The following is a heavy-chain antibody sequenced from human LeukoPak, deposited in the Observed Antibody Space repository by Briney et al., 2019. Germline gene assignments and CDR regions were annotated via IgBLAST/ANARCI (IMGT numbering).Heavy chain of an antibody. CDR1: GXXXXXXX. V-gene: IGHV3-66*01. CDR3: AGDSSGPLY. D-gene: IGHD6-19*01. Sequence: GGSLRLSCAXXGXXXXXXXXXXXXXXPGXGLXWVSVIYSXXXXXYADSVNGRFTISRDNSKNTLYLQMNSLSAKDTAVYYCAGDSSGPLYWGQGTLVTVSS. CDR2: IYSXXXX. J-gene: IGHJ4*02.